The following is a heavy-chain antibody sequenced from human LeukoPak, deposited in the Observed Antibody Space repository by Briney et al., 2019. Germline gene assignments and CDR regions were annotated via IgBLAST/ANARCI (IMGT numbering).Heavy chain of an antibody. Sequence: GGSLRLSCAASGFTFSSYVMNWVRQAPGKGLEWVSYISSSGSTIYYADSVKGRFTISRDNAKNSLYLQMNSLRAEDTAVYYCARQIRWYTAFDIWGQGTMVTVSS. J-gene: IGHJ3*02. CDR3: ARQIRWYTAFDI. D-gene: IGHD4-23*01. CDR1: GFTFSSYV. V-gene: IGHV3-48*03. CDR2: ISSSGSTI.